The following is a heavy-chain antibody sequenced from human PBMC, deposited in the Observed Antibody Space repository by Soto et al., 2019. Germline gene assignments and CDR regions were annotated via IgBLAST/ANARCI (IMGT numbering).Heavy chain of an antibody. CDR1: GFTFSSYA. CDR3: AKARRVQYYYDSSGYPEYFQH. J-gene: IGHJ1*01. CDR2: ISGSGGST. V-gene: IGHV3-23*01. Sequence: GSLRLSCAASGFTFSSYAMSWVRQAPGKGLEWVSAISGSGGSTYYADSVKGRFTISRDNSKNTLYLQMNSLRAEDTAVYYCAKARRVQYYYDSSGYPEYFQHWGQGTLVTVSS. D-gene: IGHD3-22*01.